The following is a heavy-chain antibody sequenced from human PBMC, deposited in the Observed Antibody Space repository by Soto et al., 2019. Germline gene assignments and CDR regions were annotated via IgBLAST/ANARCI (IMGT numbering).Heavy chain of an antibody. D-gene: IGHD6-6*01. Sequence: GEFLRLACAASGFTFSSYAMSWVRQAPGKGLEWVSAISGSGGSTYYADSVKGRFTISRDNSKNTLYLQMNSLRAEDMAVYYCGQLASDYWGQGTLVTVSS. CDR1: GFTFSSYA. CDR2: ISGSGGST. CDR3: GQLASDY. J-gene: IGHJ4*02. V-gene: IGHV3-23*01.